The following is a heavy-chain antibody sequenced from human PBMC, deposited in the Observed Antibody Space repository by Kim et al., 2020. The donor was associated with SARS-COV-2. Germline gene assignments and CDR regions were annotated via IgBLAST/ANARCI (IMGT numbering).Heavy chain of an antibody. CDR1: GFTFSGSN. V-gene: IGHV3-73*01. J-gene: IGHJ4*02. CDR2: IRTGAKSYAT. Sequence: GGSLRLSCAASGFTFSGSNIHWVRQASGRGLEWVGRIRTGAKSYATAYAASVKGRFTISRDDSENTAYLQMNSLQTGDTAIYYCSAVKPGANWGQGTLVTVSS. CDR3: SAVKPGAN. D-gene: IGHD3-10*01.